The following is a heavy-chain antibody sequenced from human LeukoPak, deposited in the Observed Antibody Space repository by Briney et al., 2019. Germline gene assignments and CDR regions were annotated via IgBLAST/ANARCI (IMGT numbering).Heavy chain of an antibody. CDR3: ARGPTYYDFWSGYEGGYYFDY. CDR1: GYTFTSYA. CDR2: INPNSGGT. D-gene: IGHD3-3*01. J-gene: IGHJ4*02. V-gene: IGHV1-2*02. Sequence: ASVKVSCKASGYTFTSYAMNWVRQAPGQGLEWMGWINPNSGGTNYAQKFQGRVTMTRDTSISTAYMELSRLRSDDTAVYYCARGPTYYDFWSGYEGGYYFDYWGQGTLVTVSS.